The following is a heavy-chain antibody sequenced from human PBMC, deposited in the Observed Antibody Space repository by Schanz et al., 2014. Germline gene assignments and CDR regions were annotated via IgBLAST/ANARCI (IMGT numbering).Heavy chain of an antibody. V-gene: IGHV1-46*01. CDR1: GFTLTSHF. CDR2: INPIDGST. Sequence: QLVQSGAEVKKPGASVKVSCKASGFTLTSHFMHWLRQAPGQGLEWMGLINPIDGSTTYVWGFNGRLTITRDTSTTTVYMDLSTRRSEDTAVYYCARGSCTASGCYDAFDLWGQGTLVTVSS. J-gene: IGHJ3*01. D-gene: IGHD2-2*01. CDR3: ARGSCTASGCYDAFDL.